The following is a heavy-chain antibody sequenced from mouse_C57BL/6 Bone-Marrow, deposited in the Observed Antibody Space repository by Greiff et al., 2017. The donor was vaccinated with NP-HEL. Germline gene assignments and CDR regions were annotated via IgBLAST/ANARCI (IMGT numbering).Heavy chain of an antibody. CDR3: ARPTTGTGAWFAY. D-gene: IGHD4-1*02. Sequence: QVQLQQPGAELVRPGSSVKLSCKASGYTFTSYWMHWVKQRPIQGLEWIGNIDPSDSETHYNQKFKDKATLTVDKSSSTDYMQSRSLTSEYYAVYYCARPTTGTGAWFAYWGQGTLVTVSA. CDR2: IDPSDSET. CDR1: GYTFTSYW. V-gene: IGHV1-52*01. J-gene: IGHJ3*01.